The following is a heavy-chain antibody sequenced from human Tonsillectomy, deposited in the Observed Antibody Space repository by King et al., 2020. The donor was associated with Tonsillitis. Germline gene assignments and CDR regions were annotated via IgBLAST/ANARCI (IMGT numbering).Heavy chain of an antibody. J-gene: IGHJ4*02. CDR2: ISGSGGST. D-gene: IGHD1-26*01. CDR3: AKDVGSYYYFDY. CDR1: GFTFSTYA. V-gene: IGHV3-23*04. Sequence: VQLVESGGGLVQPGGSLRLSCAPSGFTFSTYAMSWVRQAPGKGLEWVSAISGSGGSTYYADSVKGRFTISRDNSKNTLYLQMNSLRAEDTAVYYCAKDVGSYYYFDYWGQGPLVTVSS.